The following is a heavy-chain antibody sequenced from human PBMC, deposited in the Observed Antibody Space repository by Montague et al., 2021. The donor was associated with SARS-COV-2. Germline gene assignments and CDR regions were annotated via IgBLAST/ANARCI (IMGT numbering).Heavy chain of an antibody. CDR2: IYSTVIT. J-gene: IGHJ5*02. Sequence: TLSLTCTVSGGSISSASYYWSWLRQPAGKGLEWIGHIYSTVITNYNPSLKGRVTISVDLSKNQFSLKMTSVTAADTAVYYCARDPHDYGWFDPWGQGTLVTVSS. CDR1: GGSISSASYY. V-gene: IGHV4-61*09. D-gene: IGHD4-17*01. CDR3: ARDPHDYGWFDP.